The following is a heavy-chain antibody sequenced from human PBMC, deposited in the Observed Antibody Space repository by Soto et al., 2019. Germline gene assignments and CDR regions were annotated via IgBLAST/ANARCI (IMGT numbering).Heavy chain of an antibody. Sequence: QVQLQESGPGLVKPSETLSLTCSVSGSSFSNFYWSWIRQPAGKGLEWIGRIYTSGATSYNPSLKSRVTMSVDTSQTQMSLTLRSVTAADTAVYYCARGGIQLSYGFDSWGQGSLVTVST. D-gene: IGHD3-10*01. J-gene: IGHJ4*02. V-gene: IGHV4-4*07. CDR1: GSSFSNFY. CDR2: IYTSGAT. CDR3: ARGGIQLSYGFDS.